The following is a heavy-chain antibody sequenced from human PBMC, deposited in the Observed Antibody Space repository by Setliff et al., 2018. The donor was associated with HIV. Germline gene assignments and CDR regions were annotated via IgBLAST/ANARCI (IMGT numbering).Heavy chain of an antibody. Sequence: SETLSLTCTVSGGSISSYYWCWIRQPAGKGLEWIGHIHTTGSITYNPSLRSRVTISLDTSKNQVSLSLASVTAADTAVYYCARDGGGSGWSLGEFDFWGQGTLVTVSS. D-gene: IGHD6-19*01. CDR3: ARDGGGSGWSLGEFDF. V-gene: IGHV4-4*07. CDR2: IHTTGSI. J-gene: IGHJ4*02. CDR1: GGSISSYY.